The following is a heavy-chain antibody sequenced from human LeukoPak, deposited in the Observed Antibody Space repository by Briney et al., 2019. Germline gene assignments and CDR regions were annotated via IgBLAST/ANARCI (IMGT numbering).Heavy chain of an antibody. CDR2: ISSGGFTR. D-gene: IGHD1-7*01. CDR3: ASSRNYFLSA. CDR1: GFTFSTSN. Sequence: AGGSLRLSCAASGFTFSTSNMNWVRQAPGEGLNWLTSISSGGFTRHYAHTVEGRFTTSKENAKNSLYVQMNSQRDDDSAVYYCASSRNYFLSAWGQGTLVTVSS. J-gene: IGHJ5*02. V-gene: IGHV3-48*02.